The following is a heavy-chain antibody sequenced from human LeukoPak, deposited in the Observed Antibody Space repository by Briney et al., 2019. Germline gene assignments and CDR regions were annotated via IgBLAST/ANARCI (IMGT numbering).Heavy chain of an antibody. Sequence: ASVKVSCKASGYTFTGYYMHWVRQAPGQGLEWMGWINPNSGGTNYAQKFQGRVTMTRDTSISTAYMELSRLRSDDTAVYYCARLAWRDGYNRDPAYYMDVWGKGTTVTVSS. CDR2: INPNSGGT. CDR3: ARLAWRDGYNRDPAYYMDV. CDR1: GYTFTGYY. J-gene: IGHJ6*03. D-gene: IGHD5-24*01. V-gene: IGHV1-2*02.